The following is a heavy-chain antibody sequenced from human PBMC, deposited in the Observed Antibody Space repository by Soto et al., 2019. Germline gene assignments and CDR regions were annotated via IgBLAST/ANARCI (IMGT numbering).Heavy chain of an antibody. Sequence: EVQLVESGGGLVQPGGSLRLSCAASGFTFSSDWMSWVRQAPGKGLEWVANIKEDGGKKYYVDSVRGRFTISRDNAKNSVYLQMNSLRAEDTAVYYCARGLYNGGWYMDYFDSWGQGKLVTVSS. V-gene: IGHV3-7*04. CDR1: GFTFSSDW. D-gene: IGHD6-19*01. J-gene: IGHJ4*02. CDR2: IKEDGGKK. CDR3: ARGLYNGGWYMDYFDS.